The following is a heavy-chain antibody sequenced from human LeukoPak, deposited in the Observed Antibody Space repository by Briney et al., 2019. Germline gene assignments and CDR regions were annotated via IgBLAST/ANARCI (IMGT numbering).Heavy chain of an antibody. D-gene: IGHD3-16*01. CDR1: GGTFSSYA. Sequence: ASVKVSCKASGGTFSSYAISWVRQAPGQGLEWMGGIIPIFGTANYAQKFQGRVTITADESTSTAYMELSSLRSEDTAVYYCARGPSGGEYLVDYWGQGTPVTVSS. J-gene: IGHJ4*02. CDR3: ARGPSGGEYLVDY. V-gene: IGHV1-69*13. CDR2: IIPIFGTA.